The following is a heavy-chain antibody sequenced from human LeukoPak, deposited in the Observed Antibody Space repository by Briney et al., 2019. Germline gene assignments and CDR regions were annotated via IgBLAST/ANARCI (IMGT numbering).Heavy chain of an antibody. D-gene: IGHD4-17*01. V-gene: IGHV4-61*01. CDR2: IYYSGST. J-gene: IGHJ4*02. Sequence: SETLSLTCTVSGGSVSSGSYYRSWIRQPPGKGLEWIGYIYYSGSTNYNPSLKSRVTISVDTSKNQFSLKLSSVTAADTAVYYCARGEHDYGDYYFDYWGQGTLVTVSS. CDR3: ARGEHDYGDYYFDY. CDR1: GGSVSSGSYY.